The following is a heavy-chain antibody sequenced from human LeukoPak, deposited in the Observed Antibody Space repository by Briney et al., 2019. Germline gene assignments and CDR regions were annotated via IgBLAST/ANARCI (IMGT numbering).Heavy chain of an antibody. D-gene: IGHD1-14*01. CDR2: IIPIFGTA. CDR3: ARQTGGGKPYYFDY. J-gene: IGHJ4*02. CDR1: GYTFTSYG. Sequence: SVKVSCKASGYTFTSYGISWVRQAPGQGLEWMGGIIPIFGTANYAQKFQGRVTITADESTSTAYMELSSLRSEDTAVYYCARQTGGGKPYYFDYWGQGTLVTVSS. V-gene: IGHV1-69*13.